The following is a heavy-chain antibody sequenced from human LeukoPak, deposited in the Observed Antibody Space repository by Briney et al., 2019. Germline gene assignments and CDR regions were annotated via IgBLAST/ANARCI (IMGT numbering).Heavy chain of an antibody. CDR2: IYYSGST. CDR1: GGSVSSGNYY. D-gene: IGHD6-19*01. J-gene: IGHJ4*02. CDR3: ARWGTQWLATFDY. Sequence: LETLSLTCIVSGGSVSSGNYYWSWIRQPPGKGLDWIGDIYYSGSTNYNPSLKSRVTISVDKSKNQFSLKLSSVTAADTAVYYCARWGTQWLATFDYWGQGTLVTVSS. V-gene: IGHV4-61*01.